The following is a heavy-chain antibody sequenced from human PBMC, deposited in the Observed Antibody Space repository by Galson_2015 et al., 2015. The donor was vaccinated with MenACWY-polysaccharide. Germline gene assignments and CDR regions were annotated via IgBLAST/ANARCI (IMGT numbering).Heavy chain of an antibody. Sequence: ATLSLTCTVSGVSVTTYYWTWIRQPPGPRLQWLGYGHRRGFTKYNPPLHTPVPISVDPSTRQAPLKLTSVTAADTAMYYCAGLMVGSPFGWFDPWGQGTLVTVSS. CDR2: GHRRGFT. CDR3: AGLMVGSPFGWFDP. CDR1: GVSVTTYY. J-gene: IGHJ5*02. V-gene: IGHV4-59*02. D-gene: IGHD3-10*01.